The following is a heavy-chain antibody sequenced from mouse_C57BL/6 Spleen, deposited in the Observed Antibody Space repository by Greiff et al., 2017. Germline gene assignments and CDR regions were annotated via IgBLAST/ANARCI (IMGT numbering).Heavy chain of an antibody. J-gene: IGHJ2*01. CDR2: IRNKANGYTT. V-gene: IGHV7-3*01. CDR3: ARYPIALGLDY. Sequence: EVQLVESGGGLVQPGGSLSLSCAASGFTFTDYYMSWVRQPPGKALEWLGFIRNKANGYTTEYSASVKGRFTISRDNSQSILYLQMNALRAEDSATYYCARYPIALGLDYWGQGTTLTVSS. CDR1: GFTFTDYY.